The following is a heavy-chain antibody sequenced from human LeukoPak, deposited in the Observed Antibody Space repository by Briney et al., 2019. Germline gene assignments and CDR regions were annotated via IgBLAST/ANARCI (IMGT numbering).Heavy chain of an antibody. D-gene: IGHD6-19*01. Sequence: SETLSLTCTVSGGSISSYYSSWIRQPPGKGLEWIGYIYYSGSTNYNPSLTSRVTISVDTSKNQFSLTLSSVTAADAAVYYCARLQQWLPTRRVWFDPWGQGTLVTVSS. J-gene: IGHJ5*02. V-gene: IGHV4-59*08. CDR1: GGSISSYY. CDR2: IYYSGST. CDR3: ARLQQWLPTRRVWFDP.